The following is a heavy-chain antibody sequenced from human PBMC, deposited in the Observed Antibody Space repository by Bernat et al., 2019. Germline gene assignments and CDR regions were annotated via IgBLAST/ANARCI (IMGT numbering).Heavy chain of an antibody. Sequence: QVQLVQSGAEVKKPGSSVKVSCKASGGTFSSYAISWVRQAPGQGLEWMGGIIPIFGTANYAQKFQGRVTITADESTSTAYMELSRLRSEDTAVYYCARDVVDIGSSRPPSVGFDPWGQGTLVTVSS. CDR2: IIPIFGTA. CDR1: GGTFSSYA. V-gene: IGHV1-69*01. CDR3: ARDVVDIGSSRPPSVGFDP. D-gene: IGHD6-13*01. J-gene: IGHJ5*02.